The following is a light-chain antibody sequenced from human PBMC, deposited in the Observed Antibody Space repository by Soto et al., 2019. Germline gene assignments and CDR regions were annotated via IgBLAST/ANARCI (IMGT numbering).Light chain of an antibody. CDR2: DAS. V-gene: IGKV1-5*01. J-gene: IGKJ1*01. Sequence: DIQVTQSPPTLSASVGDRVTITCRASQTISTWMACYQQKPGKAPKLLVCDASTLQSGVASRFSGSGSGTEFTLIISGLQPDDSATYYCQQYTNTNNPWMFGQGTKVDIK. CDR1: QTISTW. CDR3: QQYTNTNNPWM.